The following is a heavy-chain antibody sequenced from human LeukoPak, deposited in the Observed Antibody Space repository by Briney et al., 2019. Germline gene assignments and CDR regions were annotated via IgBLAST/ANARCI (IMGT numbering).Heavy chain of an antibody. D-gene: IGHD3-10*01. J-gene: IGHJ6*03. CDR2: ISGSGGRT. V-gene: IGHV3-23*01. CDR3: ARESMVRGSTRNYYYMDV. CDR1: GFTFSRYG. Sequence: GGTLRLSCAASGFTFSRYGMSWVRQAPGKGLEWVSAISGSGGRTYYADSVKGRFTISRDNSKNTLYLQMNSLRAEDTAVYYCARESMVRGSTRNYYYMDVWGKGTTVTISS.